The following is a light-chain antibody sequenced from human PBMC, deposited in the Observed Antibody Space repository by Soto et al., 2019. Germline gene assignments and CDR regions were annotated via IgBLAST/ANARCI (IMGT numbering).Light chain of an antibody. CDR3: QHYTRYSAP. Sequence: RLTQSPSSLSASVGDTVTISCRASQDISTYLAWYQHKPGKAPTLLIFGASSLHNGVPPRFAGSGSGSEFTLTITRLQPDDFETYYWQHYTRYSAPFGKGTRV. CDR1: QDISTY. V-gene: IGKV1-5*01. CDR2: GAS. J-gene: IGKJ5*01.